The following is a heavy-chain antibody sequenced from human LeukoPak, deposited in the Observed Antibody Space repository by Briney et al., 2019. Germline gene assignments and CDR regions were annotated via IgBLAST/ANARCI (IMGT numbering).Heavy chain of an antibody. CDR3: SSPSGGPSGLDS. D-gene: IGHD3-10*01. V-gene: IGHV4-30-4*01. J-gene: IGHJ4*02. CDR1: GASISSGEYY. Sequence: PSETLSLTCTVSGASISSGEYYWSWIRQPPGKGLEWIGCIHYSGGTYYNPSLKSRVTISLDTSKNQFSLKFNSMTAADTAVYYCSSPSGGPSGLDSWGQGTLVTVSS. CDR2: IHYSGGT.